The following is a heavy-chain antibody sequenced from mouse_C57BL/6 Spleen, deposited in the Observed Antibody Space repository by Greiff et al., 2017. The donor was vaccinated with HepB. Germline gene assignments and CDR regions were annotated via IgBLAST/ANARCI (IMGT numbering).Heavy chain of an antibody. CDR1: GYTFTSYW. V-gene: IGHV1-55*01. Sequence: VQLQQSGAELVKPGASVKMSCKSSGYTFTSYWITWVKQRPGQGLEWIGDIYPGSGSTNYNEKFKSKATLTVDTSSSTAYMQLSSLTSEDSAVYYCARRSNYYGSSYVPDYWGQGTTLTVSS. CDR2: IYPGSGST. J-gene: IGHJ2*01. CDR3: ARRSNYYGSSYVPDY. D-gene: IGHD1-1*01.